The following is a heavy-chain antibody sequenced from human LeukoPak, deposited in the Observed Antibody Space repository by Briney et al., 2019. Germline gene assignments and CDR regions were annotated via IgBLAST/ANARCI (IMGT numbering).Heavy chain of an antibody. D-gene: IGHD2-2*01. J-gene: IGHJ4*02. CDR2: IRHDGSNT. CDR3: AKGKQLLWWYFDY. CDR1: GFTFSTYG. V-gene: IGHV3-30*02. Sequence: GGSLRLSCAASGFTFSTYGMHWVRQAPGKGLEWVAFIRHDGSNTYYADSVKGRFTVSRDNSKNTLYLQMNSLRAEDTAVYYCAKGKQLLWWYFDYWGQGTLVTVSS.